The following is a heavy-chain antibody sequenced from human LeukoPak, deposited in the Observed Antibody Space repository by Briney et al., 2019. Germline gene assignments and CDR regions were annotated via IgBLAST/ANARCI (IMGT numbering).Heavy chain of an antibody. CDR1: GGSLSRYY. V-gene: IGHV4-59*08. CDR2: IYHSGST. D-gene: IGHD3-10*01. CDR3: ARHAGYYLDSGRSFDP. J-gene: IGHJ5*02. Sequence: SETLSLTCTVSGGSLSRYYWSWIRQPPAKRQEWIGYIYHSGSTNYNPSLKSQVTISADTSKNQFSLKLSSVTAADTGVYYCARHAGYYLDSGRSFDPWGQGTLVTVSS.